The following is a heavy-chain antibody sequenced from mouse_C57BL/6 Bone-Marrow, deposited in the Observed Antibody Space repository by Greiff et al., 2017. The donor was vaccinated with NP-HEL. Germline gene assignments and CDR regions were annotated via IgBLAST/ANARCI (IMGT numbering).Heavy chain of an antibody. Sequence: ADLPLPRASVKLSFPPPGFNIKDDYQHPVKQRPEQGLHWTGWIDPENGDTEYASKFHRKATITADTSSNTAYLQLSSLTSEDTAVYYCTTRPFAYWGQGTLVTVSA. J-gene: IGHJ3*01. V-gene: IGHV14-4*01. CDR1: GFNIKDDY. CDR3: TTRPFAY. CDR2: IDPENGDT.